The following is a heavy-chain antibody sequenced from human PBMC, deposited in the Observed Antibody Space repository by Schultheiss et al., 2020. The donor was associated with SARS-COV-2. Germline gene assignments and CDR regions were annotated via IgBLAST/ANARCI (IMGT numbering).Heavy chain of an antibody. CDR1: GYTLTSYY. CDR3: ARDRYPRSSWYRFWFDP. J-gene: IGHJ5*02. D-gene: IGHD6-13*01. Sequence: ASVKVSCKAPGYTLTSYYMHWVRQAPGQGLEWMGLINPSSGTPTYAQKFQGRVTMTRDTSASKGYMELSSLRSEDTAVYYCARDRYPRSSWYRFWFDPWGQGTLVTVSS. CDR2: INPSSGTP. V-gene: IGHV1-46*01.